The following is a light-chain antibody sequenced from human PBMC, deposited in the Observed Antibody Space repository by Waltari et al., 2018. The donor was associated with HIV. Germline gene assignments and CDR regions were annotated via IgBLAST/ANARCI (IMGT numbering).Light chain of an antibody. Sequence: DIVMTQSPDSLAVSLGERATINCKSSQSLFYSSNNGNYLAWYQQKPGQRPKLLIYWSSTRKSGFPDRFSGSGYGTDFTLTSSSLQAEDAAVYYCQQYFKSPRTFGQGTKVEIK. J-gene: IGKJ1*01. CDR1: QSLFYSSNNGNY. V-gene: IGKV4-1*01. CDR3: QQYFKSPRT. CDR2: WSS.